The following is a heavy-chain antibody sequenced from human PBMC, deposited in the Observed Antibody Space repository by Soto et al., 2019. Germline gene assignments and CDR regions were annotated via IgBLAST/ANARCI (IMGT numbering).Heavy chain of an antibody. CDR1: GFTFSSYA. CDR3: ARGSPPDSSGYYQPPVFDY. CDR2: ISYDGSNK. J-gene: IGHJ4*02. D-gene: IGHD3-22*01. V-gene: IGHV3-30-3*01. Sequence: GGSLRLSCAASGFTFSSYAMHWVRQAPGKGLEWVAVISYDGSNKYYADSVKGRFTISRDNSKNTLYLQMNSLRAEDTAVYYCARGSPPDSSGYYQPPVFDYWGQGTLVTVPQ.